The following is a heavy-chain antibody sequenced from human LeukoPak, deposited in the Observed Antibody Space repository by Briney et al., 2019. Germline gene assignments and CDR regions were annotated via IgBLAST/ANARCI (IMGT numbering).Heavy chain of an antibody. D-gene: IGHD6-19*01. CDR1: GFTFSICD. J-gene: IGHJ4*02. CDR3: ARGDSSGWGLDY. Sequence: PGGSLRLSCAASGFTFSICDMHWVRQVPGEGLEWVSVIETAGDSYYSDSVKGRFTISRENAKNSLYLQMTSLRAGDTAVYYCARGDSSGWGLDYWGQGILVTVSS. V-gene: IGHV3-13*01. CDR2: IETAGDS.